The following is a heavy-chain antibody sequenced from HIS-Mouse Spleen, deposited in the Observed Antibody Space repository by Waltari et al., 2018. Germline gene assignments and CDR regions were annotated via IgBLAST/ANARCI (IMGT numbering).Heavy chain of an antibody. CDR3: ARGKIYYYGSGSYEVPFDY. CDR1: GGSFSGSY. D-gene: IGHD3-10*01. Sequence: QVQLQQWGAGLLKPSETLSLTCAVYGGSFSGSYWIWIRQPPGKGLEWIGEINHSGSTNYNPSLKSRVTISVDTSKNQFSLKLSSVTAADTAVYYCARGKIYYYGSGSYEVPFDYWGQGTLVTVSS. CDR2: INHSGST. V-gene: IGHV4-34*01. J-gene: IGHJ4*02.